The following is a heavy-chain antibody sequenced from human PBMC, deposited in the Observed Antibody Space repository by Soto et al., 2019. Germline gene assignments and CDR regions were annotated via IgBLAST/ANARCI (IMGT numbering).Heavy chain of an antibody. CDR2: INRHGSTI. Sequence: EVQLVESGGGLAQPGGSLRLSCAASGFTLSSHWMHWVRQAPGKGLVWVSRINRHGSTINYDDSVRGRYTISRDNAKNTLSLQMNSLRAEDTAVYYCARVADCTYSSNCNGRAAFDMWGQGTMVTVSS. CDR1: GFTLSSHW. V-gene: IGHV3-74*01. CDR3: ARVADCTYSSNCNGRAAFDM. D-gene: IGHD6-13*01. J-gene: IGHJ3*02.